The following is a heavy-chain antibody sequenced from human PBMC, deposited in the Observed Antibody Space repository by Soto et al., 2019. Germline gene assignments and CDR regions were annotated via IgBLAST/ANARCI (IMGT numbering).Heavy chain of an antibody. D-gene: IGHD3-22*01. Sequence: SETLSLTCTVSGCSISISSYYWCWILQPPGKGLEWIGSIYYSGSTYYNPSLKSRVTISVDTSKNQFSLKLSSVTAADTAVYYCARVRRSGYFPSRNDAFDIWGQGTMVTVSS. J-gene: IGHJ3*02. CDR1: GCSISISSYY. CDR3: ARVRRSGYFPSRNDAFDI. CDR2: IYYSGST. V-gene: IGHV4-39*01.